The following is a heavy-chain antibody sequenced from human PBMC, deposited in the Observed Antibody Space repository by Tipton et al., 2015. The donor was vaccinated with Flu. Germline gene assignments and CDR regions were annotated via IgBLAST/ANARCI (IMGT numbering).Heavy chain of an antibody. D-gene: IGHD3-16*01. CDR2: IYPGDSDT. CDR1: GYSFSNYW. CDR3: ARKGAENWFDT. J-gene: IGHJ5*02. V-gene: IGHV5-51*01. Sequence: QLVQSGAEVKKPGESLKISCQASGYSFSNYWIAWVRQMPGKGLEWMGMIYPGDSDTRYSPSLQGHVTISADKSITTAYLQWSSRKAPDTAIYYCARKGAENWFDTWGQGTLVTVSS.